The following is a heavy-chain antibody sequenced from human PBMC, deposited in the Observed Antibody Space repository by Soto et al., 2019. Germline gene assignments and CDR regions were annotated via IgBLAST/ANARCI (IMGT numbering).Heavy chain of an antibody. CDR1: GYTFTNYY. CDR3: ARDLLAGDF. D-gene: IGHD3-10*01. J-gene: IGHJ4*02. V-gene: IGHV1-46*01. CDR2: INPMSGST. Sequence: QVQLVQSGAEVKKPGASVKVSCRASGYTFTNYYIHWVRQAPGQGLEWMAIINPMSGSTNYVQNFHGRVTLTMDTSTTTVYMDLSSLRFEDTAVYFCARDLLAGDFWGQGTLVTVSS.